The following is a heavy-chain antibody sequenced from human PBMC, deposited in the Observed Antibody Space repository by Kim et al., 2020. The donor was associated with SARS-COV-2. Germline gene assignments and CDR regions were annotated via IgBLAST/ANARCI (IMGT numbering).Heavy chain of an antibody. CDR2: ISAYNGNT. Sequence: ASVKVSCKASGYTFTSYGISWVRQAPGQGLECMGWISAYNGNTNYAQKLQGRVTMTTDTSTSTAYMELRSLRSDDTAVYYCAREFYYGSGSYYIGGWFDPWGQGTLVTVSS. J-gene: IGHJ5*02. CDR3: AREFYYGSGSYYIGGWFDP. D-gene: IGHD3-10*01. CDR1: GYTFTSYG. V-gene: IGHV1-18*01.